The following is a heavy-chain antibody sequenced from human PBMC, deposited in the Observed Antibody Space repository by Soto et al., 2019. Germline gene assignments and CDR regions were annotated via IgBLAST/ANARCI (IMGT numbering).Heavy chain of an antibody. Sequence: SETLSLTCTVSGGSIISGDYYWSLIRQPPGKGLEWIGYIYYSGSTYYNPSLKSRVTISVDTSKNQFSLKLSSVTAADTAVYYCARDLGRITIFGVVTRYSYYGMDVWGQGTTVTVSS. V-gene: IGHV4-30-4*01. D-gene: IGHD3-3*01. CDR1: GGSIISGDYY. CDR3: ARDLGRITIFGVVTRYSYYGMDV. CDR2: IYYSGST. J-gene: IGHJ6*02.